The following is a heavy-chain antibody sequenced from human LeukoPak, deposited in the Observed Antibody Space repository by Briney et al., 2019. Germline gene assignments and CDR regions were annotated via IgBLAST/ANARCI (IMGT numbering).Heavy chain of an antibody. J-gene: IGHJ4*02. V-gene: IGHV3-7*01. D-gene: IGHD6-19*01. CDR1: GFTFSSYW. CDR2: IKQDGSEK. CDR3: AREPGIAVAGTLY. Sequence: GGSLRLSCAASGFTFSSYWMSWVRQAPGKGLEWVANIKQDGSEKYYVDSVRGRFTISRDNAKNSLYLQMNSLRAEDTAVYYCAREPGIAVAGTLYWGQGTLVTVSS.